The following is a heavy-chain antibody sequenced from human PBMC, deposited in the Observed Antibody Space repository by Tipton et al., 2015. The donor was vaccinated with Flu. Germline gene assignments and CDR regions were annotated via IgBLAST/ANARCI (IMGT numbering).Heavy chain of an antibody. CDR3: ARVTTNGLDV. J-gene: IGHJ6*02. D-gene: IGHD1-14*01. V-gene: IGHV4-38-2*02. CDR1: GEALSNEQC. Sequence: GEALSNEQCWVWIRQPPGKGLEWIAIICHGGYTNYNPSLTSRVTISLDTSKHQFSLKLESVTAADTAVYYCARVTTNGLDVWGLGTTVTVSS. CDR2: ICHGGYT.